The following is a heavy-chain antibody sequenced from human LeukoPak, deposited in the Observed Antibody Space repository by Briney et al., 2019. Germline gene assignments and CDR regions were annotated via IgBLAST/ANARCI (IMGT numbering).Heavy chain of an antibody. V-gene: IGHV3-11*01. J-gene: IGHJ4*02. CDR1: GFTFSDYY. Sequence: GGSLRLSCAASGFTFSDYYMSWIRQAPGKGLEWVSYISGSGSTTYYADSVKGRFTISRDNAKNSLYLQMNSLRAEDKAVYYCARSSGSRTRSFDYWGQGTLVTVSS. D-gene: IGHD1-26*01. CDR2: ISGSGSTT. CDR3: ARSSGSRTRSFDY.